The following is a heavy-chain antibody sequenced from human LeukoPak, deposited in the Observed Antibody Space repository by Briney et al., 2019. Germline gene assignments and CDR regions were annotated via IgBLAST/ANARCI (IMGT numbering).Heavy chain of an antibody. D-gene: IGHD7-27*01. V-gene: IGHV1-2*06. Sequence: ASVKLFCKASGYTFTDYYIHWLRQAPGQGLEWMGRIDPDSGGTRSAHTFLGRVPVTRDTSISTVYMELRWLMSEDAAVYYCARGPASGAFDIWGQGTMVTVSS. CDR2: IDPDSGGT. CDR3: ARGPASGAFDI. J-gene: IGHJ3*02. CDR1: GYTFTDYY.